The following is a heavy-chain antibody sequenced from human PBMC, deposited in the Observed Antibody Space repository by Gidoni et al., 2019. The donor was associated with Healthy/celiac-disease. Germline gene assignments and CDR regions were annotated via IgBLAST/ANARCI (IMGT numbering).Heavy chain of an antibody. CDR3: ARVASDGRWSFDL. V-gene: IGHV3-21*01. Sequence: EVQLVEAGGGLVKPGGSLRLSCAASGFTFSSYSMNWVRQAPGKGLEWVSSISSSSSYIYYADSVKGRFTIPRDNAKNSLYLPMIRLRAEDTAVYYCARVASDGRWSFDLWGRGTLVTVSS. J-gene: IGHJ2*01. CDR1: GFTFSSYS. CDR2: ISSSSSYI. D-gene: IGHD2-21*01.